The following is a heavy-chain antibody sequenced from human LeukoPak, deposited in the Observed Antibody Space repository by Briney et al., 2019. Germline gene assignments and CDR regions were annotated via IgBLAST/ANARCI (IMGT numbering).Heavy chain of an antibody. CDR2: ISYDGSNK. V-gene: IGHV3-30-3*01. CDR1: GITFSSHA. Sequence: PGGSLRLSCAASGITFSSHAMTWVRQAPGKGLEWVAVISYDGSNKYYADSVKGRFTISRDNSKNTLYLQMNSLRAEDTAVYYCAREDDFWSATDYWGQGTLVTVSS. CDR3: AREDDFWSATDY. D-gene: IGHD3-3*01. J-gene: IGHJ4*02.